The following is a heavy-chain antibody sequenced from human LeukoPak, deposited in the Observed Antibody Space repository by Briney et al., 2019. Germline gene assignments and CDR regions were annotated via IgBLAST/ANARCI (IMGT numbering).Heavy chain of an antibody. CDR2: IKQDGSEK. Sequence: PGGSLRLSCAASGFTFSSYWMSWVRQAPGKGLEWVANIKQDGSEKYYVDSVKGRFTISRDNAKNSLYLQMNSLRAEDTAVYYCARAFRGYSYGYQRWGQGTLVTVSS. D-gene: IGHD5-18*01. CDR3: ARAFRGYSYGYQR. CDR1: GFTFSSYW. J-gene: IGHJ4*02. V-gene: IGHV3-7*01.